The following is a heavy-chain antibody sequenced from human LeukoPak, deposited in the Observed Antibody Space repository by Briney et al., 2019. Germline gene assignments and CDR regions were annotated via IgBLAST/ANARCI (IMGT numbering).Heavy chain of an antibody. CDR1: GFIFSNYG. V-gene: IGHV3-33*01. CDR2: IGYDGSNK. D-gene: IGHD2-15*01. CDR3: ARASSGDDALDI. J-gene: IGHJ3*02. Sequence: GALRLSCAPSGFIFSNYGMHWVRQAPGKGLEWVTVIGYDGSNKYYADSVKGRFTISRDNSKNTLYLQMDSLRAEDTAVYYCARASSGDDALDIWGQGTMVTVSS.